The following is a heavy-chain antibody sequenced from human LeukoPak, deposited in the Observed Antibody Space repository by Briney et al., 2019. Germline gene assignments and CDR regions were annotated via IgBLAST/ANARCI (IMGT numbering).Heavy chain of an antibody. J-gene: IGHJ4*02. CDR3: ARGHYGSGSPGPFDY. CDR2: IYYSGST. CDR1: GGSISSYY. D-gene: IGHD3-10*01. Sequence: PSETLSLTCTVSGGSISSYYWSWIRQPSGKGLEWIGYIYYSGSTNYNPSLKSRVTISVDTSKNQFSLKLSSVTAADTAVYYCARGHYGSGSPGPFDYWGQGTLVTVSS. V-gene: IGHV4-59*12.